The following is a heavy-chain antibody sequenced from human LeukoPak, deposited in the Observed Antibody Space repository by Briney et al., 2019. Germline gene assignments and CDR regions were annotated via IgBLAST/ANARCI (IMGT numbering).Heavy chain of an antibody. CDR1: GFTFSSYA. CDR2: ISGSGGRT. Sequence: PGGSLRLSCAASGFTFSSYAMSWVRQAPEKGLEWVSTISGSGGRTYYADSVKGRFTISRDNSKNTLSLQMNSLRDEDTATYYCAKEVYCGRDCYNPGYGVDVWGQGTTVTVSS. J-gene: IGHJ6*02. CDR3: AKEVYCGRDCYNPGYGVDV. D-gene: IGHD2-21*02. V-gene: IGHV3-23*01.